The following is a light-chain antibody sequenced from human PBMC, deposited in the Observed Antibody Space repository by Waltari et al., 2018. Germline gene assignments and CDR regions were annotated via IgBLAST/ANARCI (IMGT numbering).Light chain of an antibody. J-gene: IGLJ1*01. Sequence: QSALTPPRSVSGSPGQSVTISCTGTSSDVGGYNYFSWYQQHPGKAPKLMIYDVSKRPSGVPDRFSGSKSGNTASLTISGLQAEDEADYYCCSYAGSYPYVFGTGTKVTVL. V-gene: IGLV2-11*01. CDR3: CSYAGSYPYV. CDR1: SSDVGGYNY. CDR2: DVS.